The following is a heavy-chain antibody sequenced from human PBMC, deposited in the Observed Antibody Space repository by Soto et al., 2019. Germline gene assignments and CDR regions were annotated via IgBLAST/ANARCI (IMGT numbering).Heavy chain of an antibody. V-gene: IGHV4-31*03. D-gene: IGHD3-10*01. Sequence: QVQLQESGSGLLKPSQTLSLDCSVSGDSLRRGFHHWSWIRQTPGKGLQLIGYIDTNGDTHYDPSLRNRLNMSIVTTESRFSLKVTSVTAADTAVYYCARGTVYYCPNHKCGFVFDHWGQGALVTVTS. CDR1: GDSLRRGFHH. J-gene: IGHJ4*02. CDR2: IDTNGDT. CDR3: ARGTVYYCPNHKCGFVFDH.